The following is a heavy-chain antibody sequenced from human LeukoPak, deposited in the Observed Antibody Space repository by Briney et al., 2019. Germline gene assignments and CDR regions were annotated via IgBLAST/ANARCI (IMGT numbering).Heavy chain of an antibody. CDR1: GGSFSGYY. CDR2: INHSGST. V-gene: IGHV4-34*01. D-gene: IGHD6-19*01. CDR3: ARDIAVAGSPSWFDP. J-gene: IGHJ5*02. Sequence: SETLPLTCAVYGGSFSGYYWSWIRQPPGKGLEWIGEINHSGSTNYNPSLKSRVTISVDTSKNQFSLKLSSVTAADTAVYYCARDIAVAGSPSWFDPWGQGTLVTVSS.